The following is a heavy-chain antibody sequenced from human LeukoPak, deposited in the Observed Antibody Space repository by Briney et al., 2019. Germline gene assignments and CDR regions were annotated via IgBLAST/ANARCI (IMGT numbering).Heavy chain of an antibody. V-gene: IGHV1-2*06. CDR1: GYTFTGYY. CDR2: INPNSGGT. J-gene: IGHJ4*02. CDR3: ARIAVAGSPFDY. D-gene: IGHD6-19*01. Sequence: ASVKVSCKASGYTFTGYYMHWARQAPGQGLEWMGRINPNSGGTNYAQKFQGRVTMTRDTSISTAYMELSRLRSDDTAVYYCARIAVAGSPFDYWGQGTLVTVSS.